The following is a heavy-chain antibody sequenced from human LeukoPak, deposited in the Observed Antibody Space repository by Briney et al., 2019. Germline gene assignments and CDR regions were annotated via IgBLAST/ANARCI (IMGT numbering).Heavy chain of an antibody. V-gene: IGHV1-24*01. Sequence: ASVKVSCKVSGYTLTELSMHWVRQAPGKGLEWMGGFDPEDGETIYAQKFQGRVTMTEDTSTDTAYMELSSLRSEDTAVYYCALGYGTGYYYGMDVWGQGTTVTVSS. CDR2: FDPEDGET. CDR3: ALGYGTGYYYGMDV. J-gene: IGHJ6*02. D-gene: IGHD3/OR15-3a*01. CDR1: GYTLTELS.